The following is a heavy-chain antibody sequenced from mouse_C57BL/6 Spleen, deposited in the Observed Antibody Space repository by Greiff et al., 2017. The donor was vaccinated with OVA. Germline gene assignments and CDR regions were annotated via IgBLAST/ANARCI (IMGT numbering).Heavy chain of an antibody. Sequence: EVKVEESGGGLVKPGGSLKLSCAASGFTFSSYAMSWVRQTPEKRLEWVATISDGGSYTYYPDNVKGRFTISRDNAKNNLYLQMSHLKSEDTAMYYCARGGRWLYFDYWGQGTTLTVSS. V-gene: IGHV5-4*03. J-gene: IGHJ2*01. CDR2: ISDGGSYT. CDR3: ARGGRWLYFDY. D-gene: IGHD2-3*01. CDR1: GFTFSSYA.